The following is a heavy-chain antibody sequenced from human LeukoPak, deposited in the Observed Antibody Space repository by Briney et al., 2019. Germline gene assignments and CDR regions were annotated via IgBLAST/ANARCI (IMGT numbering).Heavy chain of an antibody. CDR2: IWYDGSNK. V-gene: IGHV3-33*01. D-gene: IGHD2-8*01. CDR1: GFTFSSYG. CDR3: ARDHCTNGVCSLDY. Sequence: GGSLRLSCAASGFTFSSYGMHWVRQAPGKGLEWVAVIWYDGSNKNYADSVKGRFTISRDNSKSTLYLQMNSLRAEDTAVYYCARDHCTNGVCSLDYWGQGTLVTVSS. J-gene: IGHJ4*02.